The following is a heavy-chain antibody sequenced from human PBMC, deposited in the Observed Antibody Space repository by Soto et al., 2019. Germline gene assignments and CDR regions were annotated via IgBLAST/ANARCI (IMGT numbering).Heavy chain of an antibody. CDR3: ATNSRETDYDNSGQKDY. CDR1: GFTFSSYA. Sequence: PGGSLRLSCAASGFTFSSYAMSWVRQAPGKGLEWVSAISGSGGSTYYADSVKGRFTISRDNSKNTLYLQMNSLRAEDTAVYYCATNSRETDYDNSGQKDYWSRGTLVTVSS. D-gene: IGHD3-22*01. J-gene: IGHJ4*02. V-gene: IGHV3-23*01. CDR2: ISGSGGST.